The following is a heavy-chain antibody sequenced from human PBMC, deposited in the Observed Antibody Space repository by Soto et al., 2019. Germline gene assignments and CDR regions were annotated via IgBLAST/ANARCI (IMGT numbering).Heavy chain of an antibody. CDR1: SGSISSTIYS. J-gene: IGHJ5*02. Sequence: QLQLQESGPGLVKPSETLSLTCPVSSGSISSTIYSWDWIRQPPGKGLEWIGSIFYSGSTYYNPSLMRRVTISVDTSKNQFSLTRTSVTAADTAVYYCARQCRGVTCHWFVPWGQGTLVTVSS. D-gene: IGHD2-15*01. CDR2: IFYSGST. V-gene: IGHV4-39*01. CDR3: ARQCRGVTCHWFVP.